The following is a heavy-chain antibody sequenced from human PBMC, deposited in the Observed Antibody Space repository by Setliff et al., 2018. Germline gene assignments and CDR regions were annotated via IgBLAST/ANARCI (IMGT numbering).Heavy chain of an antibody. CDR3: AREVNDNFWSGYLNYYGMDV. CDR1: RFTFSSYW. V-gene: IGHV3-74*01. J-gene: IGHJ6*02. D-gene: IGHD3-3*01. CDR2: INSDGSST. Sequence: GGSLRLSCVASRFTFSSYWMHWVRQAPGKGLVWVSRINSDGSSTSYADSVKGRFTISRDNAKNTLYLQMNSLRAEDTAVYYCAREVNDNFWSGYLNYYGMDVWGQGTTVTVSS.